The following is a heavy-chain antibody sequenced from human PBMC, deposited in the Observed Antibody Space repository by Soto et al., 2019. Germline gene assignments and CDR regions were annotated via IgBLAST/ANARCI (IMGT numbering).Heavy chain of an antibody. Sequence: EVHLMESGGGLERPGGSLRLSCAASGFTFNNFAMIWVRQAPGKGLEWVSAISGSGSNTYYADSVKGRFTISRDNSKNTVSLQMNSLRVEDTAVYYCARAPRAEITLTVVVRYFDHWGQGTLVTVSS. D-gene: IGHD3-22*01. CDR3: ARAPRAEITLTVVVRYFDH. CDR2: ISGSGSNT. V-gene: IGHV3-23*01. CDR1: GFTFNNFA. J-gene: IGHJ4*02.